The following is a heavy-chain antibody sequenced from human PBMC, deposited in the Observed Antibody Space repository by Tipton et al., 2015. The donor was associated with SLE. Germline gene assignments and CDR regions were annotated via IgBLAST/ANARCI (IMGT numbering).Heavy chain of an antibody. Sequence: TLSLTCTVSGGSISSSSYFWGWIRQPPGKGLEWIGYIYYSGSTNYNPSLKSRVTISVDTSKNQFSLKLTSVTAADTAVYFCARRFFDGSGSIWGQGTLVTVSS. CDR2: IYYSGST. V-gene: IGHV4-61*05. CDR1: GGSISSSSYF. J-gene: IGHJ4*02. CDR3: ARRFFDGSGSI. D-gene: IGHD3-22*01.